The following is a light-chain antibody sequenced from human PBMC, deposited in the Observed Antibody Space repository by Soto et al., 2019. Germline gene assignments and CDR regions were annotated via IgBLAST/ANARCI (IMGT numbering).Light chain of an antibody. J-gene: IGLJ2*01. Sequence: QSVLTQPPSVSGAPGQRVTLSCTGSSSNIGAGYDVHWYQQLPGTAPKLLIYGNSNRPSGVPDRFSGSKSGTSASLAITGLQAEDEADYYCQSYAISLSGRGGVFGGGTKLTVL. CDR2: GNS. CDR1: SSNIGAGYD. V-gene: IGLV1-40*01. CDR3: QSYAISLSGRGGV.